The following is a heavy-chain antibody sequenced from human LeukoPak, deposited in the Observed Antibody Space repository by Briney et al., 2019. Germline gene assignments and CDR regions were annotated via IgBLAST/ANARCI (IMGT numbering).Heavy chain of an antibody. CDR1: GYLFTSYW. D-gene: IGHD5-12*01. Sequence: GHPLKISSKGSGYLFTSYWINWVRPTPGKGLEWMGRIDPSDSYTKYSPSFQVHVTISADKSISTAYLQWSSLKASDTAMYYCARRLYSGDEAYDYWGQGTLVTVSS. CDR2: IDPSDSYT. J-gene: IGHJ4*02. CDR3: ARRLYSGDEAYDY. V-gene: IGHV5-10-1*01.